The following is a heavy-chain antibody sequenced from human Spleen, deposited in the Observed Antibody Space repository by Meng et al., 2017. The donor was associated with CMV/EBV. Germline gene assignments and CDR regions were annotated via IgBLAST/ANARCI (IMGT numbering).Heavy chain of an antibody. D-gene: IGHD3-3*01. Sequence: GESLKISCAASGFNLGDYRMHWVRQAPGRGLEWVSSIKTGRTSMSHAVKGRFSTSRDNAKQSLYLLMNSLRAEDTAVYFCAREFLGYGNHYYFDFWGHGTLVTVSS. J-gene: IGHJ4*01. V-gene: IGHV3-21*01. CDR1: GFNLGDYR. CDR3: AREFLGYGNHYYFDF. CDR2: IKTGRTSM.